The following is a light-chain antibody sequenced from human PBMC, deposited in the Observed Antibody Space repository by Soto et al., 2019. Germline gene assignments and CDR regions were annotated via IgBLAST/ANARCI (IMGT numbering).Light chain of an antibody. Sequence: QAVVTQPPSASGTPGQSVTISCSGSSSNIGDNTVNWYQQLPGTAPKLLMYSNDQRWSGVPDRFSGSKSGTSASLAISGLQSEDEADYYCAVWDDSLEGVVFGGGTKLTVL. CDR1: SSNIGDNT. CDR2: SND. J-gene: IGLJ2*01. V-gene: IGLV1-44*01. CDR3: AVWDDSLEGVV.